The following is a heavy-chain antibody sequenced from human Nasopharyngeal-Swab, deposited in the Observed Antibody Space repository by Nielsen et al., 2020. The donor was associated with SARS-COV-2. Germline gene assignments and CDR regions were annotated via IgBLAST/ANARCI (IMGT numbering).Heavy chain of an antibody. CDR2: IKQDGSEK. J-gene: IGHJ3*02. CDR3: AREVRGSYWPAFDI. CDR1: GFTFSSYW. Sequence: GESLKISCAASGFTFSSYWVSWVRQAPGKGLEWVANIKQDGSEKYYVDSVKGRFTISRDNAKNSLYLQMNSLRAEDTAVYYCAREVRGSYWPAFDIWGQGTMVTVSS. D-gene: IGHD1-26*01. V-gene: IGHV3-7*01.